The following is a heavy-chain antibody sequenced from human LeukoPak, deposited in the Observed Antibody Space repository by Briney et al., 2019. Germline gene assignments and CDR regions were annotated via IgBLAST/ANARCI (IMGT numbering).Heavy chain of an antibody. CDR3: ARDGRGEMATITGGAFDI. D-gene: IGHD5-24*01. J-gene: IGHJ3*02. CDR2: INPSGGST. V-gene: IGHV1-46*01. CDR1: GYTFTSYY. Sequence: ASVKVSCKASGYTFTSYYMHWVRQAPGQGLEWMGIINPSGGSTRYAQKLQGRVTMTRDTSTSTVYMELSSLRAEDTAVYYCARDGRGEMATITGGAFDIWGQGTMVTVSS.